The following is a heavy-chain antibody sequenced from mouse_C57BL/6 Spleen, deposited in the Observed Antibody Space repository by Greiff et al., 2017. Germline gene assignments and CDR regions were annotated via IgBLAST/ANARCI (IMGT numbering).Heavy chain of an antibody. V-gene: IGHV7-3*01. CDR2: IRNKANGYTT. CDR1: GFTFTDYY. D-gene: IGHD2-5*01. Sequence: EVKLVESGGGLVQPGGSLSLSCAASGFTFTDYYMSWVRQPPGKALEWLGFIRNKANGYTTEYSASVKGRFTISRDNSQSILYLQMNALRAEDSATYYCARYPAYYSNYYYAMDYWGQGTSVTVAS. J-gene: IGHJ4*01. CDR3: ARYPAYYSNYYYAMDY.